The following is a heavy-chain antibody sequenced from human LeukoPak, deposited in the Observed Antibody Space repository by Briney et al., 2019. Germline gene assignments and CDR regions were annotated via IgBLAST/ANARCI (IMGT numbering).Heavy chain of an antibody. J-gene: IGHJ6*04. D-gene: IGHD3-10*01. Sequence: PGRSLRLSCAASGFTFSSYCMHWGRQAPGKGLEWVAVISYDGSNKYYADSVKGRFTISRDNSKNTLYLQMNSLRAEDTAVYYCAKGPRTQSPNYGHYYYYYYGMDVWGKGTTVTVSS. CDR2: ISYDGSNK. CDR1: GFTFSSYC. V-gene: IGHV3-30*18. CDR3: AKGPRTQSPNYGHYYYYYYGMDV.